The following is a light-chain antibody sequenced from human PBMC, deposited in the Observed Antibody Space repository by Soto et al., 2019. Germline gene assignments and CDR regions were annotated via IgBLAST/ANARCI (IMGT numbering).Light chain of an antibody. CDR3: QQYYSYLSIT. J-gene: IGKJ5*01. CDR2: AAS. CDR1: QGISSY. V-gene: IGKV1-8*01. Sequence: AIRMTQSPSSLSASTGDRVTITCRASQGISSYLAWYQQKPGKAPKLLIYAASTLQSGVPSRFSGSGSGTDFTLTISFLQAEDFATYYWQQYYSYLSITFGQGTRLEIK.